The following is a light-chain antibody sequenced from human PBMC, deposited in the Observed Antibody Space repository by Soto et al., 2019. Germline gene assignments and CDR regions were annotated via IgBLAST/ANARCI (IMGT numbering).Light chain of an antibody. J-gene: IGKJ3*01. Sequence: EIVLTQSPATLSLSPGERDTLSCRASQSVSSYLAWYQQKPGQAPRLLIYDASNRATGIPARFSGSGSGTDFTLTISSLEPEDFAVYYCQQRSNLPLFTFGPGTKVDIK. V-gene: IGKV3-11*01. CDR1: QSVSSY. CDR3: QQRSNLPLFT. CDR2: DAS.